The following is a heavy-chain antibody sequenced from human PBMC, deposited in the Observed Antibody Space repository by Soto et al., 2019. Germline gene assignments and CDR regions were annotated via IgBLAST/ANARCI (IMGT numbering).Heavy chain of an antibody. CDR1: GGSISSGDYY. CDR2: IYYSGST. Sequence: SETLSLTCTVSGGSISSGDYYWSWIRQPPGKGLEWIGYIYYSGSTYYNPSLKSRVTISVDTSKNQFSLKLSSVTAADTAVYYCASAITSPRYYYDGSGYYYEGITLYYFDYWGQGTLVTVSS. J-gene: IGHJ4*02. V-gene: IGHV4-30-4*01. CDR3: ASAITSPRYYYDGSGYYYEGITLYYFDY. D-gene: IGHD3-22*01.